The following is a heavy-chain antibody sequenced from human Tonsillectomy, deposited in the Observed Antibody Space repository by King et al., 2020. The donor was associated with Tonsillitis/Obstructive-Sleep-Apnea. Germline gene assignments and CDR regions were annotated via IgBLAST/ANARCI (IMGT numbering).Heavy chain of an antibody. CDR3: ARRTYAFWSGYYPTDYFDY. J-gene: IGHJ4*01. CDR1: GFTFSSYA. D-gene: IGHD3-3*01. V-gene: IGHV3-30*04. CDR2: ISYDGSNK. Sequence: VQLVESGGGVVQPGRSLRLSCAASGFTFSSYAMHWVRQAPGKGLEWVAVISYDGSNKYYADSVKGRFTISRDNSKNTLYLQMNSLRAEDTAVYYCARRTYAFWSGYYPTDYFDYWGQGTLVTVSS.